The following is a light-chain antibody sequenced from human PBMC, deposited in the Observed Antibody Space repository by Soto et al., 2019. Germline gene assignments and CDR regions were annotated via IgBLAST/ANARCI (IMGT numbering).Light chain of an antibody. Sequence: ILSTQSPSSLSASVGDRVTITCRASQGISSYLAWYQKKPGQAPKLLIYAASTLQSGVPSRFSGSRSGTDFTLTISSLQPEDFATYYCQQLNGYPFTFGPGTKVDIK. CDR1: QGISSY. V-gene: IGKV1-9*01. CDR3: QQLNGYPFT. CDR2: AAS. J-gene: IGKJ3*01.